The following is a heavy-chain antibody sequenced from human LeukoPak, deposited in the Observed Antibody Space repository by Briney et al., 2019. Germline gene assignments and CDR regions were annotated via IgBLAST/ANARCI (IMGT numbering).Heavy chain of an antibody. Sequence: SVKVSCKASGGTFTIHTITLVRQAPGQGLEWMGRIIPVVGTHYAQKFQGRVTITADKSTSTAYMELSSLRSDDTAVYYCANDDTSGYYQAWGQGTLVTVSS. V-gene: IGHV1-69*02. J-gene: IGHJ4*02. D-gene: IGHD3-22*01. CDR2: IIPVVGT. CDR3: ANDDTSGYYQA. CDR1: GGTFTIHT.